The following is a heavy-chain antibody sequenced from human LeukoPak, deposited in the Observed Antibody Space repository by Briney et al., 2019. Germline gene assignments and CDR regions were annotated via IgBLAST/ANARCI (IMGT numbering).Heavy chain of an antibody. CDR1: GYTFTSYD. Sequence: GASVKVSCKASGYTFTSYDINWVRQATGQGLEWMGWMNPNSGNTGYAQKFQGRVTTTRKTSISTPYMELSSLRSEDTDVYYCARREGGGYYDFWSGPSSGWFDPWGQGTLVTVSS. J-gene: IGHJ5*02. V-gene: IGHV1-8*03. CDR2: MNPNSGNT. CDR3: ARREGGGYYDFWSGPSSGWFDP. D-gene: IGHD3-3*01.